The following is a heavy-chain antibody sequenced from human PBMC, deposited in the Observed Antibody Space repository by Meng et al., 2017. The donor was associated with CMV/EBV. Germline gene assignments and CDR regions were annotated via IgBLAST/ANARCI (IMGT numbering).Heavy chain of an antibody. CDR1: GFPFPLYF. CDR2: ISSSLNSI. J-gene: IGHJ3*02. D-gene: IGHD1-26*01. Sequence: GESLMISCAGSGFPFPLYFMKWLRQAPGKELEGVSSISSSLNSIYYADSVEGRFTIYRDNANNSLHLQMNSLRVEDTAVYYCARGKHYSGSNLDEAFEIWGQGTVVTVSS. CDR3: ARGKHYSGSNLDEAFEI. V-gene: IGHV3-21*06.